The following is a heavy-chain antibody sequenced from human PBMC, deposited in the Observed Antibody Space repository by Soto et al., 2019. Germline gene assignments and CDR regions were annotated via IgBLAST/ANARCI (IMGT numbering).Heavy chain of an antibody. CDR1: GGTFNTYT. D-gene: IGHD1-26*01. CDR2: VIPMYDSV. CDR3: ASWRSYSGSYCFDY. J-gene: IGHJ4*02. Sequence: QVQLVQSGAEVKKPGSSVKVSCEASGGTFNTYTINWVRQAPGRGLEWMGQVIPMYDSVNYAESFQGRVTITADKSTNIAYMELSSLGSEDTALYFCASWRSYSGSYCFDYWGQGTLVIVSS. V-gene: IGHV1-69*06.